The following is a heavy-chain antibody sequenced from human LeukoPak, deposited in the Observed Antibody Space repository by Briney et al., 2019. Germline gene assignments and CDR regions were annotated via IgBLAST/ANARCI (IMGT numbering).Heavy chain of an antibody. CDR1: GGSISGYY. CDR3: ARSVGYSHGYARPYGMDV. J-gene: IGHJ6*02. D-gene: IGHD5-18*01. V-gene: IGHV4-34*01. Sequence: SETLSLTCTVSGGSISGYYWSWIRQPPGKGLEWIGEINHSGSTNYNPSLKSRVTISVDTSKNQFSLKLSSVTAADTAVYYCARSVGYSHGYARPYGMDVWGQGTTVTVSS. CDR2: INHSGST.